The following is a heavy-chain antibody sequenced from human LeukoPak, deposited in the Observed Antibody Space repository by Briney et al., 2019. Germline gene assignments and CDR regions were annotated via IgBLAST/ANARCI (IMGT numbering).Heavy chain of an antibody. CDR1: GFTFSNYG. D-gene: IGHD6-19*01. V-gene: IGHV3-33*01. CDR2: IWYDGNNK. J-gene: IGHJ6*02. Sequence: GGSLRLSGVASGFTFSNYGIHWVRQAPGKGLEWVAVIWYDGNNKYYSDSVEGRFTISRDNSKNTLYLQMNSLRAEDTAVYYCAREMLSGWYGYYGMDLWGQGTTVTVSS. CDR3: AREMLSGWYGYYGMDL.